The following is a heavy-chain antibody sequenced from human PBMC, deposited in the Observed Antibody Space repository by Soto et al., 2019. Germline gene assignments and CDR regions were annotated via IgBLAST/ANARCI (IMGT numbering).Heavy chain of an antibody. J-gene: IGHJ4*02. CDR2: SNHVGST. CDR1: GGSFSGFY. Sequence: QVQLQQWGAGLLKPSETLSLTCAVYGGSFSGFYWSWIRQPPGKGLEWIGESNHVGSTNYNPSLKSRVNMSVDPSTNQFSLRLTSVTAADTAVYYCARVLIAGVTTDWGQGTLVIVSS. V-gene: IGHV4-34*01. CDR3: ARVLIAGVTTD. D-gene: IGHD5-18*01.